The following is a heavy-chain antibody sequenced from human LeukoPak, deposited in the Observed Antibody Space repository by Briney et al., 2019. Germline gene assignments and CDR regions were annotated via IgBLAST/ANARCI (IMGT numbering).Heavy chain of an antibody. CDR2: ISSSGGTI. V-gene: IGHV3-11*04. CDR1: GFTCSDYY. D-gene: IGHD3-10*02. CDR3: AELGITMIGGV. J-gene: IGHJ6*04. Sequence: GGSLRLSCAASGFTCSDYYMSWIRQAPGKGRGWVSYISSSGGTIYYADSVKGRFTISRDNAKNSLYLQMNSLRAEDTAVYYCAELGITMIGGVWGKGTTVTISS.